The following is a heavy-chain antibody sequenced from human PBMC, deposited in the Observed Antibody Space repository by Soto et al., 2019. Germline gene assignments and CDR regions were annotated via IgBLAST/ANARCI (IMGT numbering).Heavy chain of an antibody. CDR2: ITSSSVTM. D-gene: IGHD2-2*01. CDR1: GFTFSTHS. Sequence: GVSLRLSCAASGFTFSTHSMNWVRQAPGKGLEWISYITSSSVTMYADSVKGRFTISRDNAKNSLYLQMSSLRVEDTAVYFCVGEVGFQLIYWGQGTLVTVSS. V-gene: IGHV3-48*01. CDR3: VGEVGFQLIY. J-gene: IGHJ4*02.